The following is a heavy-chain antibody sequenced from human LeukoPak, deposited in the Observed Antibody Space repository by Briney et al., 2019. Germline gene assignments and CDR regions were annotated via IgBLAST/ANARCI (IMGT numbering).Heavy chain of an antibody. V-gene: IGHV4-38-2*01. CDR3: AGEKYYDILTGYPYFDY. CDR1: GYSFSSGYY. Sequence: SETLSLTCAVSGYSFSSGYYWGWIRQPPGKGLEWIGSIYHSGSTYYNPSLKSRVTISVDTSKNQFSLKLSSVTAADTAVYYCAGEKYYDILTGYPYFDYWGQGTLVTVSS. D-gene: IGHD3-9*01. J-gene: IGHJ4*02. CDR2: IYHSGST.